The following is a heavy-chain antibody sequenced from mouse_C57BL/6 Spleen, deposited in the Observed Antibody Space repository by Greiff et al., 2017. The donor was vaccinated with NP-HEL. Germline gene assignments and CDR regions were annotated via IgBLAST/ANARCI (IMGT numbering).Heavy chain of an antibody. Sequence: QVQLKESGAELVKPGASVKISCKASGYAFSSYWMNWVKQRPGKGLEWIGQIYPGDGDTNYNGKVKGKATLTADKSSSTAYMQISSLTSEESAVYFCARSVVATRYFDVWGTGTTVTVSS. CDR3: ARSVVATRYFDV. J-gene: IGHJ1*03. V-gene: IGHV1-80*01. CDR1: GYAFSSYW. CDR2: IYPGDGDT. D-gene: IGHD1-1*01.